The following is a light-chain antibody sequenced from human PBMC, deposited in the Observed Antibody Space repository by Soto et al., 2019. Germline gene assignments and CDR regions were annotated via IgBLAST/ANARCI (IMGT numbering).Light chain of an antibody. V-gene: IGKV1-5*01. CDR3: QQFNSYPWT. CDR2: DAS. CDR1: QSISSW. J-gene: IGKJ1*01. Sequence: DSPMTQSPSTLSASVGDSVTITCRASQSISSWLAWYQQRPGKAPKLLIYDASSLESGVPSRFSGSGSGTEFTLTISSLQPDDFATYYCQQFNSYPWTFGQGTKVEIK.